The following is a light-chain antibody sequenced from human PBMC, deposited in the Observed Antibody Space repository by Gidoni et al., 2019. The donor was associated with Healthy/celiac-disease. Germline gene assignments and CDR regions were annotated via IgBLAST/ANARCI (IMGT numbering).Light chain of an antibody. Sequence: DIQMTQSPSSLSASVGDRVTITCRASQSISSYLNWYQQKPGKAPKLLIYAASSLQSGVRSRFSGSGSGTDFTLTISSLQPEDFATYYCQQSYSTPFTFXPXTKVDIK. CDR1: QSISSY. CDR2: AAS. V-gene: IGKV1-39*01. J-gene: IGKJ3*01. CDR3: QQSYSTPFT.